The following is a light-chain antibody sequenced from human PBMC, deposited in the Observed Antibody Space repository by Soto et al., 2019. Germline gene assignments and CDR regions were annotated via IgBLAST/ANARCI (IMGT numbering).Light chain of an antibody. CDR2: AGS. CDR1: RSISSY. J-gene: IGKJ1*01. Sequence: DIQMTQSPSSLSASVGDRVTITCRASRSISSYLNWYQQKPGKAPNLLIFAGSSLQSGVPSRFSGSGAGTDFALTISSLQPEDFATYYCQQSYSPAWTFGPGTKVDIK. V-gene: IGKV1-39*01. CDR3: QQSYSPAWT.